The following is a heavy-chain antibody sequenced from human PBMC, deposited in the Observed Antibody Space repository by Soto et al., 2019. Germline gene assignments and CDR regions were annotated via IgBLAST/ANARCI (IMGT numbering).Heavy chain of an antibody. V-gene: IGHV1-69*13. CDR3: AREPAYYYDSSGYDAALDAFDI. D-gene: IGHD3-22*01. CDR1: GGTFSSYA. Sequence: SVKVSCKASGGTFSSYAISWVRQAPGQGLEWMGGIIPIFGTANYAQKFQGRVTITADESTSTAYMELRSLRSDDTAVYYCAREPAYYYDSSGYDAALDAFDIWGQGTMVTVSS. CDR2: IIPIFGTA. J-gene: IGHJ3*02.